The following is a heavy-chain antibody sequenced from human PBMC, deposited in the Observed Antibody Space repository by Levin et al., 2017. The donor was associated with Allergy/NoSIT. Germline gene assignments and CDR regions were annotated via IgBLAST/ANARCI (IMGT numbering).Heavy chain of an antibody. D-gene: IGHD6-19*01. CDR3: ARGGGQWPRYDYGLDV. V-gene: IGHV4-59*01. CDR1: GGSLSTYY. J-gene: IGHJ6*02. Sequence: SETLSLTCTVSGGSLSTYYWSWIRQPPGKGLEWIASIHYSGNANYNPSLKSRVTISVDTSKSQFSLKLSPVTAADTAVYYCARGGGQWPRYDYGLDVWGQGTTVTVSS. CDR2: IHYSGNA.